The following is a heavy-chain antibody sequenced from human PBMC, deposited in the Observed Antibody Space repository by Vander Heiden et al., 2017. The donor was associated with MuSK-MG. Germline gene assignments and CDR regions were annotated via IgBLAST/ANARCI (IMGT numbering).Heavy chain of an antibody. Sequence: QVQLVESGGGVVQPGRSLRLSCAASGFTFSTYALHWVRQAPGEGLEWVAVISYDGSNKFYADSVKGRFTISRDKSKNTLYLQMNSLRAEDTAVYYCARDMTNYYGSGSMGYWGHGTLVTVSS. J-gene: IGHJ4*01. CDR3: ARDMTNYYGSGSMGY. CDR2: ISYDGSNK. D-gene: IGHD3-10*01. V-gene: IGHV3-30*04. CDR1: GFTFSTYA.